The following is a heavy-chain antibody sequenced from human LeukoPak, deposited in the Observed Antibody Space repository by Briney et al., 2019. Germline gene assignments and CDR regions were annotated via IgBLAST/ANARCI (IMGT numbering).Heavy chain of an antibody. CDR2: IYYSGST. Sequence: SETLSLTCTVSGGSISSYYWSWIRQPPGKGLEWIGYIYYSGSTNYNPSLKSRVTISVDTSKNQFSLKLSSVTAADTAVYYCARGGWYSSGWGGFDLWGRGTLVTVSS. D-gene: IGHD6-19*01. J-gene: IGHJ2*01. CDR1: GGSISSYY. CDR3: ARGGWYSSGWGGFDL. V-gene: IGHV4-59*01.